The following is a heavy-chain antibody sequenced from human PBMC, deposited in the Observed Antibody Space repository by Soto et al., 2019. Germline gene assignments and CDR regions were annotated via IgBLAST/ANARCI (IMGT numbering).Heavy chain of an antibody. CDR2: IKQDGSEK. CDR1: GFTFSSYW. D-gene: IGHD4-17*01. CDR3: ARLSGDSSEETPFDP. V-gene: IGHV3-7*01. Sequence: GGSLRLSCAASGFTFSSYWMSWVRQAPGKGLEWVAKIKQDGSEKYYVDSVKGRFTISRDNAKNSLYLQMNSLRAEDTAVYYCARLSGDSSEETPFDPWGQGTLVTVSS. J-gene: IGHJ5*02.